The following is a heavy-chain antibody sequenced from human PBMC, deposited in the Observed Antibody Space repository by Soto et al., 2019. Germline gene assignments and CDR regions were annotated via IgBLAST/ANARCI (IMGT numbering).Heavy chain of an antibody. J-gene: IGHJ6*02. D-gene: IGHD2-15*01. CDR1: GFSLSTSGVG. CDR3: AHLYCSGGSCYSGMDV. CDR2: IYWDDDK. Sequence: QITLKESGPPLVKPTQTLTLTCTFSGFSLSTSGVGVGWIRQPPGKALEWLALIYWDDDKRYSPSLKSRLTITKDTSKNQVVLTMTNMDPVDTATYYCAHLYCSGGSCYSGMDVWGQGTTVTVSS. V-gene: IGHV2-5*02.